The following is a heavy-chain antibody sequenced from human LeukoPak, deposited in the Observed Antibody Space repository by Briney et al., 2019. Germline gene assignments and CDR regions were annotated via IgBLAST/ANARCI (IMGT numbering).Heavy chain of an antibody. Sequence: SETLSLTCTVSGGSISSYYWSWIRQPPGKGLEWIGYIYYSGSTNYNPSLKSQVTISVDTSKNQFSLKLSSVTAADTAVYYCARVNYYGSGSYHGGLDYWGQGTLVTVSS. V-gene: IGHV4-59*01. CDR2: IYYSGST. CDR3: ARVNYYGSGSYHGGLDY. D-gene: IGHD3-10*01. J-gene: IGHJ4*02. CDR1: GGSISSYY.